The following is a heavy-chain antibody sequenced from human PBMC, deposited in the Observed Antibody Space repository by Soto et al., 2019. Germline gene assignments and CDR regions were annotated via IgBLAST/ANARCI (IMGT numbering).Heavy chain of an antibody. CDR3: ARESEDLTSNFDY. Sequence: PGGSLRLSCAASGFTFISNGMSWVRQAPGKGLEWVSGISGGGGGTYYADSVKGRFTISRDNSKNTLYLQLNSLRAEDTAVYYCARESEDLTSNFDYWGQGTLVTVSS. J-gene: IGHJ4*02. CDR1: GFTFISNG. CDR2: ISGGGGGT. V-gene: IGHV3-23*01.